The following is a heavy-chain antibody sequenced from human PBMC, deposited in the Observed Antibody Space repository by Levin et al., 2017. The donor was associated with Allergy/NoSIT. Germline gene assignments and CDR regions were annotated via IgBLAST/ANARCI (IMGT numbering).Heavy chain of an antibody. V-gene: IGHV3-30-3*01. D-gene: IGHD2-2*01. CDR2: ISYTGSHK. CDR3: ALSGLGGFCTATSCPPRY. CDR1: GFTFSSAA. Sequence: GGSLRLSCEASGFTFSSAAMHWVRQAPGKGLEWVAVISYTGSHKQYADSVKGRFTISRDNSNNTLYVEMNSLKTEDTAVYYCALSGLGGFCTATSCPPRYWGQGTLVTVSS. J-gene: IGHJ4*02.